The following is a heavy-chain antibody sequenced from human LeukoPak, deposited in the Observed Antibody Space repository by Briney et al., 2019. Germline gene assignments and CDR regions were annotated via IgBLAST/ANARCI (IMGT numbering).Heavy chain of an antibody. Sequence: ASVKVSCKASGYTFTGYYMHWVRQAPGQGLEWMGWINPNSGGTNYAQKFQGRVTMTRDTSISTAYMELSRLRSDDTAVYYCARAGYCSGGSCYSGMDYWGQGTLVTVSS. CDR1: GYTFTGYY. D-gene: IGHD2-15*01. V-gene: IGHV1-2*02. CDR2: INPNSGGT. J-gene: IGHJ4*02. CDR3: ARAGYCSGGSCYSGMDY.